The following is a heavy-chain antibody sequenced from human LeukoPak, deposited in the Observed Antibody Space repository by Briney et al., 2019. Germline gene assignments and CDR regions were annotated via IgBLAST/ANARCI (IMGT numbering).Heavy chain of an antibody. CDR3: ATHLLIAAAGTVDY. CDR1: GGTFSSYA. CDR2: MNPNSGNT. Sequence: ASVKVSCKASGGTFSSYAINWVRQATGQGLEWMGWMNPNSGNTGYAQKFQGRVTMTRNTSISTAYMELSSLRSEDTAVYYCATHLLIAAAGTVDYWGQGTLVTVSS. J-gene: IGHJ4*02. D-gene: IGHD6-13*01. V-gene: IGHV1-8*02.